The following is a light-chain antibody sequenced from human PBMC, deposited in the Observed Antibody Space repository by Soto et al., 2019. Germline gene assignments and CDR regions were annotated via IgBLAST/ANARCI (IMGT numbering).Light chain of an antibody. Sequence: EIVLTQSPATLSLSPGERATLSCRASQTFSSHLAWYQQKPGQAPRLLLYDASKRATGIPARFSGRGSGTDFTLTISSLEPEDFAVYYCQQRYNWPPLITFGQGTRLEIK. J-gene: IGKJ5*01. CDR1: QTFSSH. CDR2: DAS. CDR3: QQRYNWPPLIT. V-gene: IGKV3-11*01.